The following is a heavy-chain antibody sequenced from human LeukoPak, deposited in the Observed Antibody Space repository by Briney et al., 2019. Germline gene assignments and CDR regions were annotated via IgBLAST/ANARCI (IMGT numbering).Heavy chain of an antibody. J-gene: IGHJ5*02. D-gene: IGHD3-3*01. CDR2: IYPPDSDA. CDR3: ARLSDYGFNWFDP. CDR1: GYSFATYW. Sequence: GESLKISRQGSGYSFATYWIGWVRQMPGKGLEWMGIIYPPDSDAKYSPSFQGLVTISADKSINTAYLQWKSLKASDTAMYYCARLSDYGFNWFDPWGQGTLVTVSS. V-gene: IGHV5-51*01.